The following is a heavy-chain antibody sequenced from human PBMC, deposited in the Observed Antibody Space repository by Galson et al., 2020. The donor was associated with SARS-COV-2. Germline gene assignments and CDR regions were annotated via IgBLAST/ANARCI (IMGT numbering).Heavy chain of an antibody. CDR1: GYTFDSYG. J-gene: IGHJ4*02. CDR2: ISAYHGNT. V-gene: IGHV1-18*04. CDR3: ARDGPSGWYPCDY. Sequence: ASEKVSCKASGYTFDSYGLSWVRQAPAQGLEWMGWISAYHGNTNYPPKLQGRVTLTTDTSTNTAHTELRSLGSDDTALYYCARDGPSGWYPCDYWGQGTLVTVSS. D-gene: IGHD6-13*01.